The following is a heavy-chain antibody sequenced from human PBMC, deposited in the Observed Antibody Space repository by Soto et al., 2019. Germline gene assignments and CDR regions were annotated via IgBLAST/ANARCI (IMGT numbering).Heavy chain of an antibody. Sequence: EVQLLDSGGGLEQPGGSLRLSCAASGFTFNNYAMTWVRQAPGKGLEWVSAISGGGDTTSYADSVKGRFTVSRDGSKNTLYLQMSSLRAEDTALYYCAKGRGGSGSLTPRVDFWGQGTLVTVSS. V-gene: IGHV3-23*01. CDR1: GFTFNNYA. CDR3: AKGRGGSGSLTPRVDF. J-gene: IGHJ4*02. CDR2: ISGGGDTT. D-gene: IGHD3-10*01.